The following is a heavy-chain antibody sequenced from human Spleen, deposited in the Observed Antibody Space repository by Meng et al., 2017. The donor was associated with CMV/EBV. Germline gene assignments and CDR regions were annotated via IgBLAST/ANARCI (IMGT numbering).Heavy chain of an antibody. J-gene: IGHJ5*02. CDR3: AREALDYYDSSGLDWFDP. Sequence: TFSSNAMHWVRQAPGKGLEWVAVISYDGSNKYYADSVKGRFTISRDNSKNTLYLQMNSLRAEDTAVYYCAREALDYYDSSGLDWFDPWGQGTLVTVSS. CDR1: TFSSNA. D-gene: IGHD3-22*01. V-gene: IGHV3-30-3*01. CDR2: ISYDGSNK.